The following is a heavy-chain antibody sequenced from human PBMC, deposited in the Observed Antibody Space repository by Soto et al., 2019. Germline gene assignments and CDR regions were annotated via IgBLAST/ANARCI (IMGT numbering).Heavy chain of an antibody. J-gene: IGHJ6*03. Sequence: GGSLRLSCAASGFTFSSYSMNWVRQAPGKGLEWVSSISSSSSYIYYADSVKGRFTISRDNAKNSLYLQMNGLRAEDTAVYYCAREGEGCSGGSCYSYYYYMDVWGKGTTVTVSS. CDR3: AREGEGCSGGSCYSYYYYMDV. CDR2: ISSSSSYI. D-gene: IGHD2-15*01. V-gene: IGHV3-21*01. CDR1: GFTFSSYS.